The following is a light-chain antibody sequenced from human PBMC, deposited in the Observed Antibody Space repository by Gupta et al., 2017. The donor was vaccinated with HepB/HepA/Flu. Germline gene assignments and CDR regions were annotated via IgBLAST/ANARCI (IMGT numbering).Light chain of an antibody. Sequence: DIQLTQSPSFLSASVGDRVTITCRASQGIGSFLAWYQQKPGKAPKLLIYAASTLQSGVPSRFSGSGSGTDFTLTISSLLPEDFATYFCQQLNTYPLTCGHGTKVDVK. J-gene: IGKJ3*01. V-gene: IGKV1-9*01. CDR2: AAS. CDR1: QGIGSF. CDR3: QQLNTYPLT.